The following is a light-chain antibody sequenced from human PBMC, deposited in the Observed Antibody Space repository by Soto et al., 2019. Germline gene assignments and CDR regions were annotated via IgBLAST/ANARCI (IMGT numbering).Light chain of an antibody. CDR2: RDS. V-gene: IGLV3-9*01. Sequence: SYELTQPLSVSVALGQTARITCGGNNIGTKNVHWYQQKPGQAPVLVIYRDSNRPSGIPERISGSNSGNTATLTISRARAGDEADYYCQVWDSTTVVFGGGTKLTVL. J-gene: IGLJ2*01. CDR1: NIGTKN. CDR3: QVWDSTTVV.